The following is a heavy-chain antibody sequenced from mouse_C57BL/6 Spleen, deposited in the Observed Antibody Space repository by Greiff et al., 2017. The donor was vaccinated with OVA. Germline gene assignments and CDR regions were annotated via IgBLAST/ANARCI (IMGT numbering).Heavy chain of an antibody. Sequence: VQLQQSGPELVKPGASVKIPCKASGYTFTDYNMDWVKQSHGKSLEWIGDINPNNGGTIYNQTFKGKATLTVDKSSSTAYMELRSLTSEDTAVYYWAREGRLITTVVATRYFDVWGTGTTVTVSS. V-gene: IGHV1-18*01. J-gene: IGHJ1*03. CDR1: GYTFTDYN. D-gene: IGHD1-1*01. CDR3: AREGRLITTVVATRYFDV. CDR2: INPNNGGT.